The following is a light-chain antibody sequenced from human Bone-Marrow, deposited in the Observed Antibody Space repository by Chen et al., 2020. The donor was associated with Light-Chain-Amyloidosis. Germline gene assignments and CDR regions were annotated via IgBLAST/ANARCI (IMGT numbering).Light chain of an antibody. CDR2: EDN. Sequence: NFILTQPHSVSESPGKTVTISCTRSSGSIATNYVQWFQQRPGSSPPIVIYEDNRRPSGVPERFSGSIDSSSNSASLTISGLKTEDEADYFCQSYDRTTHLYVVFGGGTKLTVL. CDR3: QSYDRTTHLYVV. CDR1: SGSIATNY. J-gene: IGLJ2*01. V-gene: IGLV6-57*01.